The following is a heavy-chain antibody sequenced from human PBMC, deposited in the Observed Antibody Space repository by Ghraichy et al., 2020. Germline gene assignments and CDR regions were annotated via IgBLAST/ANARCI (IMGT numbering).Heavy chain of an antibody. V-gene: IGHV4-31*02. CDR2: IYYGGRT. D-gene: IGHD3-22*01. J-gene: IGHJ4*02. CDR3: ARGPYYYESSGDYLDY. CDR1: GASISSGGHY. Sequence: TLSLTCDVSGASISSGGHYWTWVRQHPGRGLEWVGSIYYGGRTHFHPSLRSRLSISVDTTKNQLSLKLNSVIAADTAVYFCARGPYYYESSGDYLDYWGQGTLVSVSS.